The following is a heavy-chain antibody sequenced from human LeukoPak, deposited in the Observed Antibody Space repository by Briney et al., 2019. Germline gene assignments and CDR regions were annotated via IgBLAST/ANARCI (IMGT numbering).Heavy chain of an antibody. CDR1: GFTFSSYW. CDR2: INSDGSST. J-gene: IGHJ4*02. V-gene: IGHV3-74*01. D-gene: IGHD3-22*01. Sequence: GGSLILSCAASGFTFSSYWMHWVRQAPGKGLVWVSRINSDGSSTSYADSVKGRFTISRDNAKNTLYLQMNSLRAEDTAVYYCARGLYYYDSSGYSDFDYWGQGTLVTVSS. CDR3: ARGLYYYDSSGYSDFDY.